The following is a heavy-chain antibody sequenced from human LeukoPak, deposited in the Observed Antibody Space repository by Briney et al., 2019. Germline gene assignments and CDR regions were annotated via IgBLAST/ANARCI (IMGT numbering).Heavy chain of an antibody. D-gene: IGHD3-22*01. Sequence: ASVKVSCKASGGTFSSYAISWVRQAPGQGLEWMGGIIPIFGTANYAQKFQGRVTITTDESTSTAYMELSSLRSEDKAVYYCARNRETPYDSSGYPYYYFDYWGQGTLVTVSS. CDR2: IIPIFGTA. CDR1: GGTFSSYA. CDR3: ARNRETPYDSSGYPYYYFDY. V-gene: IGHV1-69*05. J-gene: IGHJ4*02.